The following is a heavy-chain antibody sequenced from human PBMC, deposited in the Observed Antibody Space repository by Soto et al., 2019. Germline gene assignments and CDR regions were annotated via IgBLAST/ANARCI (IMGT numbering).Heavy chain of an antibody. V-gene: IGHV3-30*18. CDR2: ISYDGSNK. CDR1: GFTFSSYG. J-gene: IGHJ6*02. Sequence: PGGSLILSCAASGFTFSSYGMHWVRQAPGKGLEWVAVISYDGSNKYYADSVKGRFTISRDNSKNTLYLQMNSLRAEDTAVYYCAKDLEGGYSYGYRAYYYYGMDVWGQGTTVTVSS. D-gene: IGHD5-18*01. CDR3: AKDLEGGYSYGYRAYYYYGMDV.